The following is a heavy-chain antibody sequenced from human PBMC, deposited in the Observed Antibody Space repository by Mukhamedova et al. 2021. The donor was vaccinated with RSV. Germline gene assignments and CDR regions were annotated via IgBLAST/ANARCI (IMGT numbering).Heavy chain of an antibody. CDR2: AGNGNT. Sequence: AGNGNTKYSQKFQGRVTITRDTSASTAYMELSSLRSEDTAVYYRAGPGDCSSTSCYVGNWFDPWGQGTLVTVSS. D-gene: IGHD2-2*01. J-gene: IGHJ5*02. V-gene: IGHV1-3*01. CDR3: AGPGDCSSTSCYVGNWFDP.